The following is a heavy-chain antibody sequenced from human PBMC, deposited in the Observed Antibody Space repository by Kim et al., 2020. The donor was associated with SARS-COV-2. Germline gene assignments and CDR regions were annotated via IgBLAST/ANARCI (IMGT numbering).Heavy chain of an antibody. D-gene: IGHD1-26*01. CDR2: INHSGST. J-gene: IGHJ4*02. V-gene: IGHV4-34*01. Sequence: SETLSLTCAVYGGSFSGYYWSWIRQPPGKGLEWIGEINHSGSTNYNPSLKSRVTISVDTSKNQFSLKLSSVTAADTAVYYCARGATRASYYFDYWGQGTLVTVSS. CDR1: GGSFSGYY. CDR3: ARGATRASYYFDY.